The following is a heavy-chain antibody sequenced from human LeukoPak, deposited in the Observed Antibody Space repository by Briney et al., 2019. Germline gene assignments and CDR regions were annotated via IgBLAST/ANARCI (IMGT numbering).Heavy chain of an antibody. Sequence: SAKVSCKASRGTLSSYAISWVRQAPGQGLEWMGGIIAIFGTANYTQKFQGRVTITPDETPSTTYIDISRPRSEDTPVSYCASYSGRITIFGVVQETYYYSMDVWGKGTTVTVSS. CDR3: ASYSGRITIFGVVQETYYYSMDV. D-gene: IGHD3-3*01. CDR2: IIAIFGTA. J-gene: IGHJ6*03. V-gene: IGHV1-69*13. CDR1: RGTLSSYA.